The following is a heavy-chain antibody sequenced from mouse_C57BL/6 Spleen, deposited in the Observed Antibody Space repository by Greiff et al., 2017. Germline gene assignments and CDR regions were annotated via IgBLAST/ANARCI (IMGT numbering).Heavy chain of an antibody. CDR2: IYPSDSET. J-gene: IGHJ1*03. Sequence: QVQLQQSGAELVRPGSSVKLSCKASGYTFTSYWMDWVKQRPGQGLEWIGNIYPSDSETHYNQKFKDKATLTVDKSSSTAYMQLSSLTSEDSAVYYCAREGGITTVVASHWYFDVWGTGTTVTVSS. CDR1: GYTFTSYW. CDR3: AREGGITTVVASHWYFDV. D-gene: IGHD1-1*01. V-gene: IGHV1-61*01.